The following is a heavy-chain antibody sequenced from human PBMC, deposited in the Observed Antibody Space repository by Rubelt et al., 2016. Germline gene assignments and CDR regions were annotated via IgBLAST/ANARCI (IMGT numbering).Heavy chain of an antibody. CDR2: INRSEST. J-gene: IGHJ6*02. CDR3: ARTDDILTSDV. Sequence: QVQLQQWGAGLLKPSETLSLTCAVYGGSFSGYYWSWIRQPPGKGLEWIGEINRSESTNCNPSLKSRVAFSVDTSKNQFSRKRGSGTAADTAVYYCARTDDILTSDVWGQGTTVTVSS. V-gene: IGHV4-34*01. CDR1: GGSFSGYY. D-gene: IGHD3-9*01.